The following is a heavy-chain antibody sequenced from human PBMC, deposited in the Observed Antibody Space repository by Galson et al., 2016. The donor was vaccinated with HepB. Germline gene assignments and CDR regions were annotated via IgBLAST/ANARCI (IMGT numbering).Heavy chain of an antibody. CDR2: INHRGRT. D-gene: IGHD5-24*01. Sequence: SETLSLTCAVYGGSFSGYSWSWIRQSPGKGLEYIGEINHRGRTHYNPSLGSRVSISVDTSKNQFSLMLASVTVADTAVYYCARGGYTPIVISYWSHGTRVTVSS. V-gene: IGHV4-34*01. J-gene: IGHJ4*01. CDR3: ARGGYTPIVISY. CDR1: GGSFSGYS.